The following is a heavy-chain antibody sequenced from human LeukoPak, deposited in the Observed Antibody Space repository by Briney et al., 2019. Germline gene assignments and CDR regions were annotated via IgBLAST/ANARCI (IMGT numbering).Heavy chain of an antibody. Sequence: SETLSLTCTVSGVSISSHTSYWGWIRQPPGKGLEWVGSIYYGGSTYYNPSLKSRVTISVDTSKNQFSLKLNSVTAADTAVYYCARHEVMYSAELTDYWGQGTLVTVSS. CDR3: ARHEVMYSAELTDY. D-gene: IGHD6-13*01. CDR1: GVSISSHTSY. CDR2: IYYGGST. V-gene: IGHV4-39*01. J-gene: IGHJ4*02.